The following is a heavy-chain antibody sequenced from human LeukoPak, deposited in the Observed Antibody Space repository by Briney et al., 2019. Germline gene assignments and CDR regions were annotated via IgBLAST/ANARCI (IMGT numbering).Heavy chain of an antibody. Sequence: ASVKVSCKASGGTFSSYGISWVRQAPGQGLEWMGGIIPIFGTPNYAQKFQGRVTIIADESTSTAYMELSSLRSEDTAVYYCARGSGTITMVRGVFYGMDVWGQGTTVTVSS. CDR3: ARGSGTITMVRGVFYGMDV. D-gene: IGHD3-10*01. J-gene: IGHJ6*02. CDR2: IIPIFGTP. CDR1: GGTFSSYG. V-gene: IGHV1-69*13.